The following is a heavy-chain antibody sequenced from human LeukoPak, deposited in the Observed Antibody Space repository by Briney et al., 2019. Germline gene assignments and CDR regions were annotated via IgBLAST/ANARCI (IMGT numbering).Heavy chain of an antibody. Sequence: SVKVSCKASGGTFSSYTISWVRQAPGQGLEWMGRIIPILGIATYAQKFQGRVTITADKSTSTAYMELSSLRSEDTAVYYCARWEYSSSSYRFDPWGQGTLVTVSS. V-gene: IGHV1-69*02. CDR2: IIPILGIA. CDR1: GGTFSSYT. CDR3: ARWEYSSSSYRFDP. D-gene: IGHD6-6*01. J-gene: IGHJ5*02.